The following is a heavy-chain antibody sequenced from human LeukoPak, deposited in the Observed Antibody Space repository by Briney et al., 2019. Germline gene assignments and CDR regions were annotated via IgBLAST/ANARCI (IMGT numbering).Heavy chain of an antibody. CDR3: ARGGASTQSWFGELLYFDY. V-gene: IGHV1-69*06. J-gene: IGHJ4*02. D-gene: IGHD3-10*01. CDR1: GGTFSTYG. CDR2: IIPIFNTA. Sequence: SVKVSCKASGGTFSTYGIIWVRQAPGQGLEWMGGIIPIFNTANYAQKFQGRVTITADRSTNTAYMELSSLRSEDTAVYYCARGGASTQSWFGELLYFDYWGQGTLVTVSS.